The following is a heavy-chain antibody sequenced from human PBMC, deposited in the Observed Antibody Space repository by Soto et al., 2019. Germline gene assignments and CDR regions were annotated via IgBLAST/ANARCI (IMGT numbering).Heavy chain of an antibody. V-gene: IGHV4-59*01. CDR2: IHYSGTT. CDR1: GTSISSYY. CDR3: ARYNAVAIDY. D-gene: IGHD1-1*01. Sequence: SETLSLTCTVSGTSISSYYWSWIRQPPGKGLEWIANIHYSGTTNYNPSLASRVTLSVDTSKNQFSLKMTSVTAADRAMYFCARYNAVAIDYWGRGTLVT. J-gene: IGHJ4*02.